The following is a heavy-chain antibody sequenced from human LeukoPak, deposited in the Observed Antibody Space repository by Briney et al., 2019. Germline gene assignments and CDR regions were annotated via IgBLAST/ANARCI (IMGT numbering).Heavy chain of an antibody. CDR1: GYTLTELS. CDR2: FDPEDGET. Sequence: ASVKVSCKVSGYTLTELSMHWVRQAPGKGLEWMGGFDPEDGETIYAQKFQGRVTMTEDTSTDTAYMELSRLRSEDTAVYYCAIRRVEMATISFDYWGQGTLVTVSS. V-gene: IGHV1-24*01. J-gene: IGHJ4*02. CDR3: AIRRVEMATISFDY. D-gene: IGHD5-24*01.